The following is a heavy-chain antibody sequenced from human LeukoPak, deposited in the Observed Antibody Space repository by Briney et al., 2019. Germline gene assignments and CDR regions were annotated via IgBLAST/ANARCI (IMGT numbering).Heavy chain of an antibody. D-gene: IGHD3-22*01. Sequence: PSETLSLTCAVYGGSFSGYYWGWIRQPPGKGLEWIGEINHSGSTNYNPSLKSRVTISVDTSKNQFSLKPSSVTAADTAVYYCARDRPWGWLLLRDWFDPWGQGTLVTVSS. CDR3: ARDRPWGWLLLRDWFDP. V-gene: IGHV4-34*01. CDR1: GGSFSGYY. CDR2: INHSGST. J-gene: IGHJ5*02.